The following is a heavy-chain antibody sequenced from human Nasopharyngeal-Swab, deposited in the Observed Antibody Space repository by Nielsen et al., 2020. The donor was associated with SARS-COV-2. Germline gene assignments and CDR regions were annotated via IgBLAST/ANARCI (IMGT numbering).Heavy chain of an antibody. CDR3: ARDDGLSWLSQGAFDI. V-gene: IGHV3-7*01. CDR2: IKQDGSEK. Sequence: GESLKISCAASGFTFSSYWMSWVRQAPGKGLEWVANIKQDGSEKYYVDSVKGRFTISRDNAKNSLYLQMNSLRAEDTAVYYCARDDGLSWLSQGAFDIWGQGTMVTVSS. J-gene: IGHJ3*02. D-gene: IGHD3-22*01. CDR1: GFTFSSYW.